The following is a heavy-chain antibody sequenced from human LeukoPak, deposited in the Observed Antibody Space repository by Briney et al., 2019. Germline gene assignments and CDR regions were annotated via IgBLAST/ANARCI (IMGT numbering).Heavy chain of an antibody. CDR1: GFTFSSYG. CDR3: AKVDTYYDFWSGYPDY. J-gene: IGHJ4*02. V-gene: IGHV3-30*02. Sequence: PGGSLRLSCAASGFTFSSYGMHWVRQAPGKGLEWVAFIRYDGSNKYYADSVKGRFTISRDNSKNTLYLQMNSLRAEDTAVYYCAKVDTYYDFWSGYPDYWGQGTLVTVSS. D-gene: IGHD3-3*01. CDR2: IRYDGSNK.